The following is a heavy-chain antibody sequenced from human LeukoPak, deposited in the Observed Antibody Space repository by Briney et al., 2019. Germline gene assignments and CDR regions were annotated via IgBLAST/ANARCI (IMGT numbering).Heavy chain of an antibody. D-gene: IGHD5-12*01. V-gene: IGHV3-21*01. CDR2: ITNNRSNK. CDR1: GFTFSSYG. CDR3: ARVLYSGYDSDY. Sequence: GGSLRLSCAASGFTFSSYGMHWVRQAPGKGLEWVSAITNNRSNKYYADSVKGRFTISRDNAKNSLYLQMNSLRAEDTAVYYCARVLYSGYDSDYWGQGTLVTVSS. J-gene: IGHJ4*02.